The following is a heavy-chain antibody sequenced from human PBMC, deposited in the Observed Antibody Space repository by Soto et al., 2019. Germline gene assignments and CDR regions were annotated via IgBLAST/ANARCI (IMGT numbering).Heavy chain of an antibody. J-gene: IGHJ4*02. D-gene: IGHD3-22*01. CDR1: GFTFSSFA. Sequence: GGSLRLSCAASGFTFSSFAMSWVRQAPGKGLDWVSAISGSGGSTYSADSVKGRFTISRDNSKNTLYLQMSSLRAEDTAVYYCERWLSAGKGSPPDFWGQGSLVTGSS. CDR2: ISGSGGST. CDR3: ERWLSAGKGSPPDF. V-gene: IGHV3-23*01.